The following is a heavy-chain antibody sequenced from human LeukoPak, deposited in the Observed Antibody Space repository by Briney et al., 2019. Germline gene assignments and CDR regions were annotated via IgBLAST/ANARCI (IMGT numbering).Heavy chain of an antibody. V-gene: IGHV3-23*01. J-gene: IGHJ4*02. CDR2: ISGSGGST. D-gene: IGHD2-15*01. CDR1: GYTFSSYA. Sequence: GGSLRLSCAASGYTFSSYAMSWVRQATGKGVEWVSAISGSGGSTYYADSVKGRFTVSRDNSKNTLYVQMNSLRAEDTAVYCCARGLWGYCRGGSCYSGFYYFDYLGQGTLVTVSS. CDR3: ARGLWGYCRGGSCYSGFYYFDY.